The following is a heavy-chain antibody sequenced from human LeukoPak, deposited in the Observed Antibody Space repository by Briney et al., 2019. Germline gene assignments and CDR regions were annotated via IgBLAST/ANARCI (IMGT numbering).Heavy chain of an antibody. D-gene: IGHD6-6*01. CDR1: GGSISRSSYY. J-gene: IGHJ6*03. Sequence: SETLSLTCTVSGGSISRSSYYWGWIRQPPGKGLEWIGSIYYSGSTYYNPSLKSRVTISGDTSKNQFSLKLSSVTAADTAVYYCARGCHPGGIAARLWSRRYYYYYMDVWGKGTTVTVSS. CDR3: ARGCHPGGIAARLWSRRYYYYYMDV. V-gene: IGHV4-39*01. CDR2: IYYSGST.